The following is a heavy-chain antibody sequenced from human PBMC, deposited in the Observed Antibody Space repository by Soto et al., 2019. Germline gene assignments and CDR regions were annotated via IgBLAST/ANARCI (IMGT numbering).Heavy chain of an antibody. CDR3: AKDYGARRPIPDAFDI. Sequence: PWGSLRLSCAGSGFTFSGYWMHWVRQSPGKGLVWVSAISGSGGSTYYADSVKGRFTISRDNSKNTLYLQMNSLRAEDTAVYYCAKDYGARRPIPDAFDIWGQGTMVTVSS. V-gene: IGHV3-23*01. CDR2: ISGSGGST. D-gene: IGHD2-2*01. CDR1: GFTFSGYW. J-gene: IGHJ3*02.